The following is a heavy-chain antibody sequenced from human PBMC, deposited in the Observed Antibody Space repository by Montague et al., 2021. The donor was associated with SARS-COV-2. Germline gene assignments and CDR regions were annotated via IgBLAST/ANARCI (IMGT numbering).Heavy chain of an antibody. J-gene: IGHJ4*02. CDR2: IDWDDDK. D-gene: IGHD4-23*01. V-gene: IGHV2-70*01. Sequence: PALVKPTQTLTLTCTFSGFSLSTSGMCLSWIRQPPGKALEWLTLIDWDDDKYYSTSLKIRLTISKDTSKNQVVLTMTNMDPVDTATYYCARSYGTTVVTRAFDYWGQGTLVTVSS. CDR1: GFSLSTSGMC. CDR3: ARSYGTTVVTRAFDY.